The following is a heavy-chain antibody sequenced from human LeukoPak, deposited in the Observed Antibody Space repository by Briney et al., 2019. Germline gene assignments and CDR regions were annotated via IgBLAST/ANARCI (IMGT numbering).Heavy chain of an antibody. CDR3: ARSEGIPAAISYFVY. Sequence: ASVNVSCRSSGYTFTSYGISWVRQAPGQGLEGMGWISAYNGNTHYAQELQGRLTITTDTSTSTALMELGSLRSDGTAVYFCARSEGIPAAISYFVYGGQGTLVTVSS. D-gene: IGHD2-2*02. V-gene: IGHV1-18*01. CDR1: GYTFTSYG. J-gene: IGHJ4*02. CDR2: ISAYNGNT.